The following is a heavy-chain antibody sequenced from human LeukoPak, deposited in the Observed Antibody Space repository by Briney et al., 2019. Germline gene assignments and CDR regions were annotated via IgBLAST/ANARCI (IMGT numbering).Heavy chain of an antibody. CDR3: ARATNYYYDSSGYAPDFDY. J-gene: IGHJ4*02. CDR1: GFTFSSYS. CDR2: ISSSSGTI. Sequence: AGGSLRLSCAASGFTFSSYSMNWVRQAPGKGLEWVSYISSSSGTIYYADSVKGRFTISRDNAKNSLYLQMSSLRDEDTAVYYCARATNYYYDSSGYAPDFDYWGQGTLVTVSS. D-gene: IGHD3-22*01. V-gene: IGHV3-48*02.